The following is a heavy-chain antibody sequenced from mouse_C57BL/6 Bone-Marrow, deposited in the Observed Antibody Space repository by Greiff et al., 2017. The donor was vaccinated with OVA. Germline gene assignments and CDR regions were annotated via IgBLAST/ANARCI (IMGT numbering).Heavy chain of an antibody. CDR2: ISSGGSYT. CDR3: AREDYDGVDY. D-gene: IGHD2-4*01. J-gene: IGHJ2*01. V-gene: IGHV5-6*02. CDR1: GFTFSSYG. Sequence: EVKLVESGGDLVKPGGSLKLSCAASGFTFSSYGMSWVRQTPDKRLEWVATISSGGSYTYYPDSVKGRFTISRDNAKNTLYLQMSSLKSEDTAMYYCAREDYDGVDYWGQGTTLTVSS.